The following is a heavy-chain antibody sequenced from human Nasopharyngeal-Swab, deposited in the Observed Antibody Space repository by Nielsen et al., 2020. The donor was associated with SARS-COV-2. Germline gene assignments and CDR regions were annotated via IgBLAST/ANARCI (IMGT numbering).Heavy chain of an antibody. CDR2: IYSGGST. J-gene: IGHJ4*02. CDR1: GFTFSSNY. V-gene: IGHV3-53*01. D-gene: IGHD2-15*01. CDR3: ARATPTYSGGDFDY. Sequence: GESLKISCAASGFTFSSNYMSWVRQAPGKGLEWVSVIYSGGSTYYADSVKGRFTISRDNSKNTLYLQMNSLRAEDTAVYYCARATPTYSGGDFDYWGQGTLVTVSS.